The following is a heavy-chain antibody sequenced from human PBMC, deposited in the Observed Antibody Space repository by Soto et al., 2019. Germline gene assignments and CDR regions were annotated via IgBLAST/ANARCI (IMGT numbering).Heavy chain of an antibody. CDR1: GFSLSTSGVG. CDR2: IYWDDDK. V-gene: IGHV2-5*02. Sequence: QITLKESGPTLVKPTQTLTLTCTFSGFSLSTSGVGVGWIRQPPGKALEWLALIYWDDDKRYSPSLKSRLTITKNSSKTQVVLTMTNMDPVDTATYYCAHSLYDYVWATNWFDPWGQGTLVTVSS. J-gene: IGHJ5*02. D-gene: IGHD3-16*01. CDR3: AHSLYDYVWATNWFDP.